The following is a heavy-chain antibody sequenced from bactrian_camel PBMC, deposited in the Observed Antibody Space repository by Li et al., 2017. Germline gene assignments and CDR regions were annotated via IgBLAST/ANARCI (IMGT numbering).Heavy chain of an antibody. CDR1: GFTFSSYA. CDR3: AGNETHYGGGYYS. J-gene: IGHJ6*01. V-gene: IGHV3S42*01. D-gene: IGHD2*01. CDR2: INSGGGST. Sequence: VQLVESGGGLVQPGGSLRLSCAASGFTFSSYAMNWVRQAPGKGLEWVSRINSGGGSTLYADSVKGRFTISRDNAKNTLYLQLNSLKTEDTAMYYCAGNETHYGGGYYSWGQGTQVTVS.